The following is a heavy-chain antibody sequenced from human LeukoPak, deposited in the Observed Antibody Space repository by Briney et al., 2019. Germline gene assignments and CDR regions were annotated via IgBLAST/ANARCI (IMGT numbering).Heavy chain of an antibody. CDR1: GFTFSDYY. CDR3: ARDRAYYDIWTGYYRDWFDP. V-gene: IGHV3-11*01. D-gene: IGHD3-9*01. Sequence: PGGSLRLSCAASGFTFSDYYMSWLRQAPGKGREWVSYISSSGSTIYYADSVKGRFTISRDNAKNSLYLQMNSLRAEDTAVYYCARDRAYYDIWTGYYRDWFDPWGQGTLVTASS. J-gene: IGHJ5*02. CDR2: ISSSGSTI.